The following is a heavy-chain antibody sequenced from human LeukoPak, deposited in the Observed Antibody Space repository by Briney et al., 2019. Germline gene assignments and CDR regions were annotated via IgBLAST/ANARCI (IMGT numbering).Heavy chain of an antibody. CDR2: IIPIFGTA. J-gene: IGHJ6*03. CDR3: ARDYYDSSGPYYYYYMDV. CDR1: GGTFINYA. D-gene: IGHD3-22*01. V-gene: IGHV1-69*06. Sequence: GASVTVSFTASGGTFINYAISWVRQAPGQGLEWMGGIIPIFGTANYAQKFRGRVTITADKSTRTAYMELSSLRSEDMAVYYCARDYYDSSGPYYYYYMDVWGKGTTVTVSS.